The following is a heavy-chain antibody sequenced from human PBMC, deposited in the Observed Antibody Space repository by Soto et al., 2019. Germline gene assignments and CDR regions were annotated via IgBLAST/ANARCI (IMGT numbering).Heavy chain of an antibody. CDR2: ISYDGSNK. D-gene: IGHD6-19*01. CDR3: PRVWYSSGWPDY. V-gene: IGHV3-30-3*01. Sequence: QVQLVESGGGVVQPGRSLRLSCAASGFTFSSYAMHWVRQAPGKGLEWVAVISYDGSNKYYADSVKGRFTISRDNSKNSIYLQMNSLIAEDTAVYYCPRVWYSSGWPDYWGQGTLVIVSS. CDR1: GFTFSSYA. J-gene: IGHJ4*02.